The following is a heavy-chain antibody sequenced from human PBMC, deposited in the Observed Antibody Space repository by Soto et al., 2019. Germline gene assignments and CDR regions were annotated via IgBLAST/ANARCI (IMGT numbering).Heavy chain of an antibody. J-gene: IGHJ3*02. Sequence: GGSLRLSCAASGFTFSSYSMNWVRQAPGKGLEWVSYISSSSSTIYYADSVKGRFTISRDNAKNSLYLQMNSLRDEDTAVYYCAREGPGGDSGYDDAFDIWGQGTMVTVSS. CDR2: ISSSSSTI. CDR1: GFTFSSYS. CDR3: AREGPGGDSGYDDAFDI. D-gene: IGHD5-12*01. V-gene: IGHV3-48*02.